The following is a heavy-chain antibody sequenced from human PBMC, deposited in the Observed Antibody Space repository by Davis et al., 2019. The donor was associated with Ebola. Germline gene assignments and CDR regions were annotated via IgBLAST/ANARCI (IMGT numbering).Heavy chain of an antibody. D-gene: IGHD1-26*01. CDR2: ISAYNGNT. V-gene: IGHV1-18*04. CDR3: ARGGRVTNYYYGMDV. J-gene: IGHJ6*02. Sequence: ASVKVSCKASGYTFTSYGISWVRQAPGQGLEWMGWISAYNGNTNYAQKLQGRVTMTTDTSTSTAYMELSSLRSEDTAVYYCARGGRVTNYYYGMDVWGQGTTVTVSS. CDR1: GYTFTSYG.